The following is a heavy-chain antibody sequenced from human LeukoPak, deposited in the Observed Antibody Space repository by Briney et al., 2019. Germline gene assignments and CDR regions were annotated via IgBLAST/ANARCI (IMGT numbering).Heavy chain of an antibody. CDR1: GFTLSRYW. J-gene: IGHJ6*02. Sequence: PGGSLRLSCAASGFTLSRYWMSWVRQAPGKGLEWVANIKPDGSEKYYVDSVEGRFIISRDNAKNSLSLQMNSLRAEDTAVYYCARTDTTLNKFGMDVWGQGTTVTVSS. CDR2: IKPDGSEK. D-gene: IGHD1-1*01. CDR3: ARTDTTLNKFGMDV. V-gene: IGHV3-7*01.